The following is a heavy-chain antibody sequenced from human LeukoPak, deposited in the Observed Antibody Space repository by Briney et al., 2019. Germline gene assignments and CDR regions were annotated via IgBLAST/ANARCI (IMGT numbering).Heavy chain of an antibody. D-gene: IGHD5-18*01. CDR1: GGSISSSSYY. J-gene: IGHJ4*02. Sequence: SETLSLTCTVSGGSISSSSYYWGCIRQPPGKGLEWIGSIYYSGSTYYNPSLKSRVTISVDTSKNQFSLKLSSVTAADTAVYYCASGYSYGYPFDYWGQGTLVTVSS. CDR2: IYYSGST. CDR3: ASGYSYGYPFDY. V-gene: IGHV4-39*07.